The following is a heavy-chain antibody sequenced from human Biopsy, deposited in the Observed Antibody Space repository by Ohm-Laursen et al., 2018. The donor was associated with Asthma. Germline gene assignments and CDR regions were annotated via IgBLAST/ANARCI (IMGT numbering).Heavy chain of an antibody. CDR1: GFTFSSYG. J-gene: IGHJ6*02. Sequence: SLRLSCTASGFTFSSYGMHWVRQAPGKGLEWVAVISYDGSNKYYGDSVKGRFTISRDSSKSTVYLQMNSLRAEDTAVYYCASYEVVTGILPMDVWGQGATVTVSS. V-gene: IGHV3-30*03. D-gene: IGHD2-21*02. CDR3: ASYEVVTGILPMDV. CDR2: ISYDGSNK.